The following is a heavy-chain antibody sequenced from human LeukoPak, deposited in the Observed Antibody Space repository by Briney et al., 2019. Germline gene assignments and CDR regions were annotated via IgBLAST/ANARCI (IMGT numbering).Heavy chain of an antibody. Sequence: PGGSLRLSCAVSGFTFRTYWMHWVRQGPGEGLVWVSRINEDGSITNYADSVKGRFTISRDNSKNTLYLQMNSLRAEDTAVYYCARDYSRSPRGVVPAATLAYWGQGTLVTVSS. CDR3: ARDYSRSPRGVVPAATLAY. J-gene: IGHJ4*02. V-gene: IGHV3-74*01. CDR2: INEDGSIT. CDR1: GFTFRTYW. D-gene: IGHD2-2*01.